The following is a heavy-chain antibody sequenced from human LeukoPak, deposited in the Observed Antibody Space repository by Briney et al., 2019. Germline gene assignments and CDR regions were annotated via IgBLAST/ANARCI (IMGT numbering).Heavy chain of an antibody. V-gene: IGHV4-38-2*01. D-gene: IGHD2-2*01. CDR1: GYSISSGYY. J-gene: IGHJ4*02. CDR2: IYHSVT. Sequence: SETLSLTCAVSGYSISSGYYWGWIRQPPGKGLEWIGNIYHSVTYYHPSLKSRVTISVDTSKNQFSLKLRSVTAADTAVYYCARSACSGTDCPNFDIWGQGTLVTVSS. CDR3: ARSACSGTDCPNFDI.